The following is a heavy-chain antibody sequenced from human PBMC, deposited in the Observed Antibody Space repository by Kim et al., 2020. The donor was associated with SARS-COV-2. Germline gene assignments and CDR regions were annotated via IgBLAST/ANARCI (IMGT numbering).Heavy chain of an antibody. CDR2: IYSNGGT. CDR3: ARSRCTNGVCPFDS. J-gene: IGHJ4*02. CDR1: GGSISNHY. Sequence: SETLSLTCTVSGGSISNHYWSWIRQPAGKGLEWIGHIYSNGGTIFNPSLESRVTMSVDTSRNQVSLWLTSVTAADTAVYFCARSRCTNGVCPFDSWGQGTLVTVSS. D-gene: IGHD2-8*01. V-gene: IGHV4-4*07.